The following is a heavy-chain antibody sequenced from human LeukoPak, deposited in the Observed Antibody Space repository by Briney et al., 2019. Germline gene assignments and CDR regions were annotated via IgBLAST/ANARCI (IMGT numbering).Heavy chain of an antibody. V-gene: IGHV1-2*02. Sequence: ASVKVSCKASGYTFTGYYMHWVRQAPGQGLEWMGWINPNSGGTNYAQKFQGRVTMTRDTSISTAYMELSRLRSDDTAVYYCARSVTYIVVVPAAISSFYFHYWGQGTLVTVSS. CDR3: ARSVTYIVVVPAAISSFYFHY. D-gene: IGHD2-2*02. J-gene: IGHJ4*02. CDR2: INPNSGGT. CDR1: GYTFTGYY.